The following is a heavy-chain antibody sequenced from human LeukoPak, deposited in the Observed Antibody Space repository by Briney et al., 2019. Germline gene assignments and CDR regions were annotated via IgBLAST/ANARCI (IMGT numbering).Heavy chain of an antibody. CDR1: GFTFSDYY. CDR2: ISYDGSNK. V-gene: IGHV3-30*03. D-gene: IGHD3-22*01. CDR3: AGTSRYDSSGYYPPY. Sequence: GGSLRLSCAASGFTFSDYYMSWIRQAPGKGLEWVAVISYDGSNKYYADSVKGRFTISRDNSKNTLYLQMNSLRAEDTAVYYCAGTSRYDSSGYYPPYWGQGTLVAVSS. J-gene: IGHJ4*02.